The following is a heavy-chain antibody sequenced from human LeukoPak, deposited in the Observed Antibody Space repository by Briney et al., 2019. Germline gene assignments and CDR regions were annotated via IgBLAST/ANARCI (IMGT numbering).Heavy chain of an antibody. CDR1: GFTFSSYS. V-gene: IGHV3-21*01. Sequence: GGSLRLSCAASGFTFSSYSMNWVRQAPGKGLEWVSSISSSSSYIYYADSVKGRFTISRDNAKNSPYLQMNSLRAEDTAVYYCARDTGDDEAFDIWGQGTMVTVSS. CDR2: ISSSSSYI. CDR3: ARDTGDDEAFDI. D-gene: IGHD7-27*01. J-gene: IGHJ3*02.